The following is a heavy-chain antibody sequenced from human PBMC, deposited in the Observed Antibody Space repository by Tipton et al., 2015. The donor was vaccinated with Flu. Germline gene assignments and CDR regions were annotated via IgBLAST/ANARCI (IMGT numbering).Heavy chain of an antibody. D-gene: IGHD5/OR15-5a*01. Sequence: SLRLSCAASGFTFSRYGMSWVRQAPGKGLEWVAAFSGGGATTYFADSVKGRFTISRDFSKNTLYLQMNSLRAEDTAVYYCAKGIPELVSGLDYWGQGTLVTVPS. V-gene: IGHV3-23*01. CDR1: GFTFSRYG. CDR2: FSGGGATT. CDR3: AKGIPELVSGLDY. J-gene: IGHJ4*02.